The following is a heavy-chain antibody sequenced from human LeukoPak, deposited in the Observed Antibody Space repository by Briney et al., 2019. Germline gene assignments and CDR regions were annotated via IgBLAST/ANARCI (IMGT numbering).Heavy chain of an antibody. D-gene: IGHD1-1*01. CDR2: INPNSGGT. J-gene: IGHJ5*02. CDR3: ARDALGTTNWFDP. V-gene: IGHV1-2*06. Sequence: GASVKVSCKASGYTFTGYYMHWVRQAPGQGLEWMGRINPNSGGTNYAQKFQGRVTMTRDTSISTAYMELSRLRSDDTAVYYCARDALGTTNWFDPWGQGTLVTVSS. CDR1: GYTFTGYY.